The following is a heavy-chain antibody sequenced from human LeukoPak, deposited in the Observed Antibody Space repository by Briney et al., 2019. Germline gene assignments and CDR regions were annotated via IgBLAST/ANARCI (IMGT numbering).Heavy chain of an antibody. CDR1: GYTFTSYA. D-gene: IGHD4-17*01. CDR3: ARGGGEVTTVFNWFDP. CDR2: INTNTGNP. Sequence: ASVKVSCKASGYTFTSYAMNWVRQAPGQGLEWMGWINTNTGNPTYAQGFTGRFVFSLDTSVSTAYLQISSLKAEDTAVYCCARGGGEVTTVFNWFDPWGQGTLVTVPS. J-gene: IGHJ5*02. V-gene: IGHV7-4-1*02.